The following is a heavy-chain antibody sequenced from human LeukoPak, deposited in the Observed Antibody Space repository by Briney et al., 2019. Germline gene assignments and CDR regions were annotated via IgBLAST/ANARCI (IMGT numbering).Heavy chain of an antibody. J-gene: IGHJ4*02. CDR3: ARVSVQYYYGSGSYYNVYFDY. CDR2: INPNSGGT. V-gene: IGHV1-2*02. D-gene: IGHD3-10*01. Sequence: ASVKASCKASGYTFTGYYMHWVRQAPGQGLEWMGWINPNSGGTNYAQKFQARVTMTRDTSISTAYMELSRLRSDDTAVYYCARVSVQYYYGSGSYYNVYFDYWGQGTLVTVSS. CDR1: GYTFTGYY.